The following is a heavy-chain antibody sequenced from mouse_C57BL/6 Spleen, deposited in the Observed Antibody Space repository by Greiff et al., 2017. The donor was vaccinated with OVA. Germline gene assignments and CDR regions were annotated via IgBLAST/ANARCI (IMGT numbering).Heavy chain of an antibody. CDR2: IYPGDGDT. D-gene: IGHD2-2*01. CDR3: ARSLWLRRGDYFDY. CDR1: GYAFSSSW. J-gene: IGHJ2*01. V-gene: IGHV1-82*01. Sequence: QVQLKQSGPELVKPGASVKISCKASGYAFSSSWMNWVKQRPGKGLEWIGRIYPGDGDTNYNGKFKGKATLTADKSSSTAYMQLSSLTSEDSAVYFCARSLWLRRGDYFDYWGQGTTLTVSS.